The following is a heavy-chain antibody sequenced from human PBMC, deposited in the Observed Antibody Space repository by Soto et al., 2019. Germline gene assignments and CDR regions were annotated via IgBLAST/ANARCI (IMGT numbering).Heavy chain of an antibody. CDR2: IWYYLSNK. D-gene: IGHD6-19*01. CDR3: ERDIIEVAGTGIDY. CDR1: GFTFSSYG. Sequence: PGGSLRLSCAASGFTFSSYGMHWVRQAPVNGLEFVAVIWYYLSNKYYADSVKGRFTISRYNSKNTLYLQMNSLRAEDTAVYYCERDIIEVAGTGIDYWGQGTLVTVSS. V-gene: IGHV3-33*01. J-gene: IGHJ4*02.